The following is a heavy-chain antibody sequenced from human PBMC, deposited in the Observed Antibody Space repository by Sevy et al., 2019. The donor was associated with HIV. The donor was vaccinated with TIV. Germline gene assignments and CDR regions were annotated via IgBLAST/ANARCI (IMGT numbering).Heavy chain of an antibody. D-gene: IGHD3-10*01. Sequence: SETLSLTCTVSGGSISSGGYYWSWIRQHPGKGLEWIGYIYYSGSTYYNPSLKSRVTISVDTSKNQFSLKLSSVTAADTAVYYCARVHYYSSGSYYMPWFDPWGQGTLVTVSS. J-gene: IGHJ5*02. CDR2: IYYSGST. CDR1: GGSISSGGYY. CDR3: ARVHYYSSGSYYMPWFDP. V-gene: IGHV4-31*03.